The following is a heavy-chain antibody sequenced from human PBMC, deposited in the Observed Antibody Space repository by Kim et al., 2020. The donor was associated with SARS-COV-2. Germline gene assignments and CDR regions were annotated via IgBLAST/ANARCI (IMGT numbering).Heavy chain of an antibody. J-gene: IGHJ6*02. Sequence: GGSLRLSCAASGFTFSSYGMHWVRQAPGKGLEWVAVISYDGSKKYYADSVKGRFTIPRDNSKNTLYLQMNSLRAEDTAVYYCAKSGFIVVVPAAQVLRYGMDVWCQWTTVTVSS. CDR1: GFTFSSYG. CDR2: ISYDGSKK. D-gene: IGHD2-2*01. V-gene: IGHV3-30*18. CDR3: AKSGFIVVVPAAQVLRYGMDV.